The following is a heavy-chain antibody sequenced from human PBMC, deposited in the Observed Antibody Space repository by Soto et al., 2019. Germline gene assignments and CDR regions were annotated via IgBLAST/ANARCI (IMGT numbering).Heavy chain of an antibody. D-gene: IGHD5-12*01. V-gene: IGHV3-7*01. CDR2: IKQDGSEK. Sequence: GGSLRLACGASGFTFSSYWMRWVRQTPGKGLEWVANIKQDGSEKYYVDSVKGRFTISRDNAKNSLYLQMNSLRAEDTAVYYCARDRRVGSGYVRLDYWGQGTLVTVSS. CDR3: ARDRRVGSGYVRLDY. CDR1: GFTFSSYW. J-gene: IGHJ4*02.